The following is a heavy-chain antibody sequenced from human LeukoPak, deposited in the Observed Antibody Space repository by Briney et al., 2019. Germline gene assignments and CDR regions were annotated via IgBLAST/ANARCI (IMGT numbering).Heavy chain of an antibody. CDR2: IIPIFGTA. CDR1: GGTFSSYA. Sequence: SVKVSXKASGGTFSSYAISWMRQAPGQGLEWMGRIIPIFGTANHAQKFQGRVTITTDESTSTAYMELSSLRSEDTAVYYCAIHSSSWDYYFDYWGQGTLVTVSS. CDR3: AIHSSSWDYYFDY. J-gene: IGHJ4*02. D-gene: IGHD6-13*01. V-gene: IGHV1-69*05.